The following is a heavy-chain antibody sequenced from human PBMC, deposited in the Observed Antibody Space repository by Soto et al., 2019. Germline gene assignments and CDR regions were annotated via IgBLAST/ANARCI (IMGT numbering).Heavy chain of an antibody. J-gene: IGHJ6*02. Sequence: QVQLVESGGGVVQPGRSLRLSCAASGFTFSSYGMHWVRQAPGKGLEWVAVISYDGSNKYYADSVKGRFTISRDNSKNTLYLQRNGLRAEDTAVYYCAKRPGGVAAAGTVPYYYGMDVWGQGTTVTVSS. CDR3: AKRPGGVAAAGTVPYYYGMDV. CDR2: ISYDGSNK. D-gene: IGHD6-13*01. CDR1: GFTFSSYG. V-gene: IGHV3-30*18.